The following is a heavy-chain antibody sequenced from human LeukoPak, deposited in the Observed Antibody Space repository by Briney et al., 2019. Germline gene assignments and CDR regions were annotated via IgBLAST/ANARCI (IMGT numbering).Heavy chain of an antibody. V-gene: IGHV3-11*01. Sequence: PGESLTLSCAASGFTFSDYYMSWLRLAPGKGLEWVSYISNSGRDKYYIDSVKGRSTVSRDHAKNSLHLQMSSLRAEETAVYYFARGRPGEGVDVWGLRTTVSVSS. CDR3: ARGRPGEGVDV. CDR2: ISNSGRDK. D-gene: IGHD4-17*01. CDR1: GFTFSDYY. J-gene: IGHJ6*01.